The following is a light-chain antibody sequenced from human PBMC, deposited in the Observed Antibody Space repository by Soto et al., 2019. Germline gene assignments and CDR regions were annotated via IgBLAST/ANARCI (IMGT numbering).Light chain of an antibody. V-gene: IGLV2-8*01. Sequence: QSALTQPPSASGSPGQSVTISCTGTSSDVGGYDYVSWYQRHPGKAPKLLIYEVNKRPSGVPDRFSGSKSGNTASLTVSGLQADDEADYYCSSYAGTNAYVLFGGGTKLTVL. CDR1: SSDVGGYDY. CDR3: SSYAGTNAYVL. J-gene: IGLJ2*01. CDR2: EVN.